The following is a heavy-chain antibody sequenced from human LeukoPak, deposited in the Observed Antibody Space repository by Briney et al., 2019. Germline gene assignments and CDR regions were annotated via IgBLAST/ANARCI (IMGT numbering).Heavy chain of an antibody. D-gene: IGHD1-14*01. CDR3: ARDRYFQY. CDR2: IKHDGSEK. J-gene: IGHJ1*01. Sequence: GGSLRLSCAASGFTFSSYWMSWVRQAPGKGLEWVANIKHDGSEKHYVDSVKGRFTISRDNAKNSLHLQMNSLRAGDTAVYYCARDRYFQYWGQGTLVTVSS. CDR1: GFTFSSYW. V-gene: IGHV3-7*01.